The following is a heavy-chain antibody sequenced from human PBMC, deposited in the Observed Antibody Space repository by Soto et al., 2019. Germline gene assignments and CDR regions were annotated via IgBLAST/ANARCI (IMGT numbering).Heavy chain of an antibody. CDR3: ARDGRSSGWSTNYYYYYMDV. D-gene: IGHD6-19*01. CDR1: GFTVSSNY. CDR2: IYSGGST. Sequence: PGGSLRLSCAASGFTVSSNYMSWVRQAPGKGLEWVSVIYSGGSTYYADSVKGRFTISRDNSKNTLYLQMNSLRAEDTAVYYCARDGRSSGWSTNYYYYYMDVWGKGTTVTVSS. J-gene: IGHJ6*03. V-gene: IGHV3-66*01.